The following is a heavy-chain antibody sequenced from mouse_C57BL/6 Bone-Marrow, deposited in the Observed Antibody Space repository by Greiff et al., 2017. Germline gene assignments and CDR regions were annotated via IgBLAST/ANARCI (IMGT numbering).Heavy chain of an antibody. V-gene: IGHV1-82*01. CDR3: ARGGDDYGYFDV. J-gene: IGHJ1*03. D-gene: IGHD2-4*01. Sequence: QVQLQQSGPELVKPGASVKISCKASGYAFSSSWMNWVKQRPGKGLEWLGRLYPGDGDTNYNGKFKGKATLTADKSSSTAYMQLSSLTSEDSAVYFCARGGDDYGYFDVWGTGTTVTVSS. CDR1: GYAFSSSW. CDR2: LYPGDGDT.